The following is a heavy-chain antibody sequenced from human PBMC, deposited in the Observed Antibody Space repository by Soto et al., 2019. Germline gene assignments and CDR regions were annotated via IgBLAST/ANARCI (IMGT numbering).Heavy chain of an antibody. D-gene: IGHD3-22*01. CDR2: IIPIFGTA. CDR1: EDTFRNYA. Sequence: QVELVQSGAEVKKPGSSVTVSCQASEDTFRNYAISCVRQAPGQGLEWMGGIIPIFGTANYAQKVQGRVTIPADTSAHTVYLELSSLRSEDTAVYYCASTKYDSSAYYYWYLGLWGRGTLVTVSS. J-gene: IGHJ2*01. CDR3: ASTKYDSSAYYYWYLGL. V-gene: IGHV1-69*06.